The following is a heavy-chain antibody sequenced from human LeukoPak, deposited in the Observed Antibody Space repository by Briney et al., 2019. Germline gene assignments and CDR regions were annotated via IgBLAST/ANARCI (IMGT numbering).Heavy chain of an antibody. Sequence: GGSLRLSCAASGFTFSDYSMNWVRQAPGKGLEWISYIGIDSGNTNYADSVKGRFTISGDNAKNSLYLQMNSLRAEDTAVYYCARVGPYYYYMDVWGKGTTVTVSS. D-gene: IGHD3-16*01. J-gene: IGHJ6*03. CDR3: ARVGPYYYYMDV. CDR1: GFTFSDYS. V-gene: IGHV3-48*04. CDR2: IGIDSGNT.